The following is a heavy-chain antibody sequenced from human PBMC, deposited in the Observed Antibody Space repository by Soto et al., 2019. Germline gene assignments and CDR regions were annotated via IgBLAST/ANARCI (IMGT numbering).Heavy chain of an antibody. CDR2: ISGSGGST. D-gene: IGHD6-13*01. CDR3: AKGVKEYSSSWYGDY. V-gene: IGHV3-23*01. CDR1: GFTFSIYA. Sequence: EVQLLESGGGLVQPGVSLRLSCAASGFTFSIYAMRWVRQAPGKGLEWVSGISGSGGSTHYADSVKGRFSISRDNSKNTLYLQMNSLRAEDTAVYYCAKGVKEYSSSWYGDYWGQGTLVTVSS. J-gene: IGHJ4*02.